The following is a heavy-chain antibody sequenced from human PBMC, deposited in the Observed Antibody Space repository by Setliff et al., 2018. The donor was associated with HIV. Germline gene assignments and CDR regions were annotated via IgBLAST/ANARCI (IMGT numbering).Heavy chain of an antibody. Sequence: SETLSLTCAVYGGSFSGFYWTFIRQSPGKGLEWIGEVTHSGTTTYDPSLKSRITISVDTSKNQFSLKLTSVTAADTAVYYCARGHCSGTNCYGVDYYGMDVWGQGTTVTVSS. D-gene: IGHD2-2*01. CDR2: VTHSGTT. J-gene: IGHJ6*02. V-gene: IGHV4-34*01. CDR3: ARGHCSGTNCYGVDYYGMDV. CDR1: GGSFSGFY.